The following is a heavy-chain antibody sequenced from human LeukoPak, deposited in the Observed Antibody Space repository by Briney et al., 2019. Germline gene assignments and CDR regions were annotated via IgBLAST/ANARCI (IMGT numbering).Heavy chain of an antibody. J-gene: IGHJ4*02. Sequence: GGSLRLSCAASGFTFSSYGMHWVRQAPGKGLEWVAVISHDGSNKYYAEFVKGRFTISRDNSKNTLYLQMNSLRSEDTAVYYCATELLTTVTPADYWGQGTLVTVSS. CDR3: ATELLTTVTPADY. V-gene: IGHV3-30*03. CDR1: GFTFSSYG. D-gene: IGHD4-17*01. CDR2: ISHDGSNK.